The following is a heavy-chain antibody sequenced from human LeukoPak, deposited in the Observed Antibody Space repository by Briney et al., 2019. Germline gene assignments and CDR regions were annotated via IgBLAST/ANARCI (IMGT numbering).Heavy chain of an antibody. J-gene: IGHJ3*02. CDR1: GFILKIYT. CDR2: ISHDGSDK. V-gene: IGHV3-30*04. Sequence: PGGSLRLSCAASGFILKIYTMHWVRQTPGKGLEWLSSISHDGSDKNNADSVKGRFIISRDNSKNTVFLQLNSLRPEDTAMYYCAREGVQTTVDAFDIWGLGTMVIVSS. CDR3: AREGVQTTVDAFDI. D-gene: IGHD4-17*01.